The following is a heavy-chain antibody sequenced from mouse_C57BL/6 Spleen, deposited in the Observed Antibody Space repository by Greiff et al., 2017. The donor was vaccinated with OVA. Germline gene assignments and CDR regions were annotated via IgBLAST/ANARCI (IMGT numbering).Heavy chain of an antibody. Sequence: VQLQQSGTVLARPGASVKMSCKTSGYTFTSYWMHWVKQRPGQGLEWIGAIYPGNSDTSYNQKFKGKAKLTAVTSASTAYMELSSLTNEASAVYYCTRCFQTAQATHYFDYWGQGTTLTVSS. CDR1: GYTFTSYW. V-gene: IGHV1-5*01. J-gene: IGHJ2*01. CDR3: TRCFQTAQATHYFDY. D-gene: IGHD3-2*02. CDR2: IYPGNSDT.